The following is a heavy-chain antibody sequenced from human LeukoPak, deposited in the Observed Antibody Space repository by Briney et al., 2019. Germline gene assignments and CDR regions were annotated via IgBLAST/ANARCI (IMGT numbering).Heavy chain of an antibody. Sequence: GESLKISCEGSGYSFSTYWIGWVRQMPGRGLEWMGIIHPDDSDTRYSPSFQGHVTISADKAISTAYLQWSSLEASDTAMYYCARPGLEQEFDYWGQGTLVTVSS. CDR2: IHPDDSDT. CDR1: GYSFSTYW. V-gene: IGHV5-51*01. CDR3: ARPGLEQEFDY. D-gene: IGHD1/OR15-1a*01. J-gene: IGHJ4*02.